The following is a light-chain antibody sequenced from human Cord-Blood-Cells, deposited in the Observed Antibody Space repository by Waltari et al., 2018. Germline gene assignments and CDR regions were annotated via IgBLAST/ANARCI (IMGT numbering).Light chain of an antibody. V-gene: IGLV2-14*01. CDR3: SSYTGSSTWV. Sequence: QSALTQPASVSGSPGQSITISCTGTSSDVGGYNYVSWYQQHPGKAPKLMIYDVGKRPSGVSNRFSGSKSGNTASLTISGLQAEDEADYYCSSYTGSSTWVFGGGTKLTVL. CDR2: DVG. CDR1: SSDVGGYNY. J-gene: IGLJ3*02.